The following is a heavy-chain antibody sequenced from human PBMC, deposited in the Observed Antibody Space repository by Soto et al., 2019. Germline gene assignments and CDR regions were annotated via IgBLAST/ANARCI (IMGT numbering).Heavy chain of an antibody. V-gene: IGHV4-59*01. Sequence: SETLSLTCTVSGGSIRSNYWSWIRQPPGKGLEWIGYIYYSGSTNYNPSLRGRLTISVDTSKSQFSLKLSSVTAADTAVYFCARGQYDWNYWGQGTLVTSPQ. J-gene: IGHJ4*02. CDR2: IYYSGST. D-gene: IGHD1-20*01. CDR3: ARGQYDWNY. CDR1: GGSIRSNY.